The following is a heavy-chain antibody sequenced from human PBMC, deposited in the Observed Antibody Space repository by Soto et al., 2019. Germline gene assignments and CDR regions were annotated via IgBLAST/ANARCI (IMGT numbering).Heavy chain of an antibody. V-gene: IGHV3-13*01. D-gene: IGHD2-15*01. Sequence: LRLSCAASGFTFSSYDMHWVRQATGKGLEWVSAIGTAGDTYYPGSVKGRFTISRENAKNSLYLQMNSLRAGDTAVYYCARASPGYCSGGSCHSHYGMDVWGQGTTVTVSS. CDR2: IGTAGDT. CDR1: GFTFSSYD. CDR3: ARASPGYCSGGSCHSHYGMDV. J-gene: IGHJ6*02.